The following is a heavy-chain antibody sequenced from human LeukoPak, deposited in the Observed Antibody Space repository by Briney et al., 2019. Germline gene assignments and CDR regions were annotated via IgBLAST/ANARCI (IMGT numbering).Heavy chain of an antibody. V-gene: IGHV3-7*03. CDR1: GFTVSSNY. D-gene: IGHD3-10*01. CDR2: IKQDGSEK. CDR3: ARSRFGELSIYYFDY. Sequence: GGSLRLSCAASGFTVSSNYMSWVRQAPGKGLEWVANIKQDGSEKYYVDSVKGRFTISRDNAKNSLYLQMNSLRAEDTAVYYCARSRFGELSIYYFDYWGQGTLVTVSS. J-gene: IGHJ4*02.